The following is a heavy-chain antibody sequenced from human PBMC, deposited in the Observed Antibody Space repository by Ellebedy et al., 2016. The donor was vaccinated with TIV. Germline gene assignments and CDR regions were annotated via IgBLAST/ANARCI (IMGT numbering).Heavy chain of an antibody. Sequence: GGSLRLSXAVYGGSFSGYYWSWIRQPPGKGLEWVSAISGSGGSTYYADSVKGRFTISRDNSKNTLYLQMNSLRAEDTAVYYCAKGYGAIDYWGQGTLVTVSS. CDR3: AKGYGAIDY. CDR1: GGSFSGYY. J-gene: IGHJ4*02. CDR2: ISGSGGST. D-gene: IGHD4-17*01. V-gene: IGHV3-23*01.